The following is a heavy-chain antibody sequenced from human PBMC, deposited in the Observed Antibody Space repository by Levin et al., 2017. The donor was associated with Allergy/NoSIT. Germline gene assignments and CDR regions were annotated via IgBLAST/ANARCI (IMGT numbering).Heavy chain of an antibody. D-gene: IGHD3-3*01. CDR3: AKVLFEDFWSGSGKIGWFDP. Sequence: DSVKGRFTISRDNSKNTVYLQMSSLRAEDTAVYYCAKVLFEDFWSGSGKIGWFDPWGQGTLVTVSS. V-gene: IGHV3-30*02. J-gene: IGHJ5*02.